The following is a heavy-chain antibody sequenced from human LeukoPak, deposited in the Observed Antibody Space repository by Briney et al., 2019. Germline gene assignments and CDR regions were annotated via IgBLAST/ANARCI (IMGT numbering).Heavy chain of an antibody. Sequence: PGGSLRLSCAASGFTFSSYSMNWVRQAPGKGLEWISYISSSSRDIDYADYVKGRFTVSRDNANKSFFLQMNSLTAADTAVYYCATTLAEASYWFFDLWGRGTLVTVSS. V-gene: IGHV3-21*05. D-gene: IGHD3-16*02. J-gene: IGHJ2*01. CDR2: ISSSSRDI. CDR1: GFTFSSYS. CDR3: ATTLAEASYWFFDL.